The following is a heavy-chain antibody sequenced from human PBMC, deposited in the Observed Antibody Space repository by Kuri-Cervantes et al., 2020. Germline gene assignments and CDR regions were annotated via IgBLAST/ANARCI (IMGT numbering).Heavy chain of an antibody. Sequence: GGSLRLSCAASGLTVSSNYMSWVRQAPGKGLEWVSIIYSGGSTCYADSVKGRFTISRDNSKNTLYLQMNSLRAEDTAVYYCAREVAWSLDIVGIYYYYGMDVWGQGTTVTVSS. CDR3: AREVAWSLDIVGIYYYYGMDV. V-gene: IGHV3-66*01. CDR2: IYSGGST. CDR1: GLTVSSNY. J-gene: IGHJ6*02. D-gene: IGHD5-12*01.